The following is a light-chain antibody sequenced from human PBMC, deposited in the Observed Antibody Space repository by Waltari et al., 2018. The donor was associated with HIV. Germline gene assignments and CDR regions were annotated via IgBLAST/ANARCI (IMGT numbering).Light chain of an antibody. J-gene: IGLJ3*02. CDR2: SNN. V-gene: IGLV1-44*01. CDR3: AAWDDSLNGWV. CDR1: SSNIGSYT. Sequence: QSVLTQPPSASGTPGQRVTISCSGSSSNIGSYTVNWYQQLPGTAPKLRIYSNNQRAAWVPDRFSGAESGTSASLAISVLQSEEGADYYCAAWDDSLNGWVFGGGTKLTVL.